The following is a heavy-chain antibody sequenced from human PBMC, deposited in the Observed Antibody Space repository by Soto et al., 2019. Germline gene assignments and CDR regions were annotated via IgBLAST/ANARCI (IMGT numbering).Heavy chain of an antibody. CDR1: GYTFLKYG. D-gene: IGHD3-9*01. Sequence: ASVKVSCKASGYTFLKYGINWVRQAPGQGLEWMGGIQTDNDHASFAQKFEGRVTMTTDTSTRTVYMELRDLSSDDTAVYYCAKDLGSGYRFDPWGQGTLVTVSS. CDR3: AKDLGSGYRFDP. CDR2: IQTDNDHA. V-gene: IGHV1-18*01. J-gene: IGHJ5*02.